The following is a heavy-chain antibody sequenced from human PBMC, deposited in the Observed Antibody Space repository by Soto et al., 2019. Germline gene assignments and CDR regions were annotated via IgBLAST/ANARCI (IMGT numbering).Heavy chain of an antibody. Sequence: QITLKESGPTLVKPTQTLTLTCTLSGFSLSSNGVGVGWIRQSPGKALEWLAVVYWDDVKHYSPSLERRLTSTTDTSETEVVLTMTNMDPVDTATDYCAHKGSADGPRDYGGQGTLVTVSP. J-gene: IGHJ4*02. CDR1: GFSLSSNGVG. CDR2: VYWDDVK. V-gene: IGHV2-5*02. CDR3: AHKGSADGPRDY.